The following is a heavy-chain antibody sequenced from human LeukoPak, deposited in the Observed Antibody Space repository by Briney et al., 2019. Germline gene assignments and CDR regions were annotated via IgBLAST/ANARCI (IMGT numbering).Heavy chain of an antibody. Sequence: SQTLSLTCTVSGGSISSGGYYWSWIRQPPGKGLEWIGYIYHSGSTYYNPSLKSRVTISVDRSKNQFSLKLSSVTAADTAVYYCARDDPGYSHGDWYFDLWGRGTLVTVSS. D-gene: IGHD5-18*01. CDR2: IYHSGST. J-gene: IGHJ2*01. V-gene: IGHV4-30-2*01. CDR3: ARDDPGYSHGDWYFDL. CDR1: GGSISSGGYY.